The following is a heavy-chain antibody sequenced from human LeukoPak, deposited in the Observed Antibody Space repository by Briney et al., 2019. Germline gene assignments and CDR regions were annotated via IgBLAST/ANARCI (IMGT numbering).Heavy chain of an antibody. CDR2: ISSSGSTI. D-gene: IGHD2-2*01. V-gene: IGHV3-11*01. Sequence: GGPLRLSCAASGFTFSDYYMSWIRQAPGKGLEWVSYISSSGSTIYYADSVKGRFTISRDNAKNSLYLQMNSLRAEDTAVYYCARDLGSSTSCYDYWGQGTLVTVSS. J-gene: IGHJ4*02. CDR1: GFTFSDYY. CDR3: ARDLGSSTSCYDY.